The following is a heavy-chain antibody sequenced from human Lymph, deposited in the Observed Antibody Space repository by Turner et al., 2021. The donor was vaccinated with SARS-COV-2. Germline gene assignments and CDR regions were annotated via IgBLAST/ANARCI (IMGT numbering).Heavy chain of an antibody. CDR2: ISSSSSYI. D-gene: IGHD4-17*01. V-gene: IGHV3-21*01. CDR1: VFTFSTYS. CDR3: ARDIPTTADYFDY. Sequence: EVQLVESGGGLVKPGGSLRLSCAASVFTFSTYSMNWVRQAPGKGLEWISSISSSSSYIYYADSVKGRFTISRDDAKNSLYLQMNSLRAEDTAVYYCARDIPTTADYFDYWGQGTLVTVSS. J-gene: IGHJ4*02.